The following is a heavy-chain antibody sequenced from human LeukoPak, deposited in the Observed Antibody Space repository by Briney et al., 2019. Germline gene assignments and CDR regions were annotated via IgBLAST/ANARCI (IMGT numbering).Heavy chain of an antibody. Sequence: SVKDSCKASGGTFSSYAISWVRQAPGQGLEWMGGIIPIFGTANYAQKFQGRVTITADESTSTAYMELSSLRSEDTAVYYCARGVVVVVAATLLRDSGMDVWGQGTTVTVSS. CDR3: ARGVVVVVAATLLRDSGMDV. D-gene: IGHD2-15*01. J-gene: IGHJ6*02. V-gene: IGHV1-69*13. CDR2: IIPIFGTA. CDR1: GGTFSSYA.